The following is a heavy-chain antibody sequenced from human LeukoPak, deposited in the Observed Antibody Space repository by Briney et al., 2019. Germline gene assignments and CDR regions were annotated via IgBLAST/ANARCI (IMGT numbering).Heavy chain of an antibody. CDR2: ISSSGSTI. CDR3: ARTAARLFDY. D-gene: IGHD6-6*01. CDR1: GFSFSNYE. V-gene: IGHV3-48*03. Sequence: PGGSLRLSCAASGFSFSNYEMNWVRQAPGKGLEWVSYISSSGSTIYYPDPVKGRFTISRDNAKNSLYLQMNRLRAEDTAVYYCARTAARLFDYWGQGSLVTVSS. J-gene: IGHJ4*02.